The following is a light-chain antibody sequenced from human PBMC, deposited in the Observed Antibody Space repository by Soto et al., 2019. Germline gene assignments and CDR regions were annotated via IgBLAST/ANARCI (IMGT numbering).Light chain of an antibody. CDR2: EVS. CDR1: SSDVGGYNY. Sequence: QSALTQPPSASGSPGQSVTISCTGTSSDVGGYNYVSWYQHHPGKAPKLMIYEVSKRPSGVPDRFSGSKSGNTASLTVSGLQAEDEADYYCNSYSGSNNVVFGGGTKRAVL. J-gene: IGLJ2*01. CDR3: NSYSGSNNVV. V-gene: IGLV2-8*01.